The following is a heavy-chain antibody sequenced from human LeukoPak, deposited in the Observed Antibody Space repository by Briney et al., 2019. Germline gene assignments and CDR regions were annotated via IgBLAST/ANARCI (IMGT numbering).Heavy chain of an antibody. CDR2: ISSSSTI. CDR1: GFTFSSYS. CDR3: ARESASVVTQVPAFDI. J-gene: IGHJ3*02. V-gene: IGHV3-48*02. D-gene: IGHD4-23*01. Sequence: PGGSVRLSCGASGFTFSSYSMNWVRQAPGKGLEWVSYISSSSTIYYADSVKGRFTISRDNAKNSLYLQMNSLRDEDTAVYYCARESASVVTQVPAFDIWGQGTMVTVSS.